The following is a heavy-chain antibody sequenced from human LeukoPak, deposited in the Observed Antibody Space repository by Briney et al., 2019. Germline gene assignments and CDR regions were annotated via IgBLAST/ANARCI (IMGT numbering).Heavy chain of an antibody. CDR2: INSDGSST. J-gene: IGHJ5*02. D-gene: IGHD6-13*01. CDR3: ARVGSSWYGWFDP. V-gene: IGHV3-74*01. CDR1: GFTFSSYW. Sequence: AGGSLRLSCAASGFTFSSYWMHWVRQAPGKGLVWVSRINSDGSSTSYADSVKGRFTISRDNAKNTLYLQMNSLRAEDTAVYYCARVGSSWYGWFDPWGQGTLVTVSS.